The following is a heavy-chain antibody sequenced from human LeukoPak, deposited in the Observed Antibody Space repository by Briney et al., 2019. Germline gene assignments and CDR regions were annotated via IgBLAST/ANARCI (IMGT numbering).Heavy chain of an antibody. CDR2: MNHSGTT. V-gene: IGHV4-34*01. CDR1: GVSFSGYY. D-gene: IGHD4-17*01. Sequence: PSETLSLTCAVYGVSFSGYYWSWLRQPPGKGLEWVGEMNHSGTTNYNPSLKSRVTISGATSKNQFSLKLTSVTAADTAVYYCARVDGMTTVTSTTYYYYYYGMDVWGQGTTVTVSS. J-gene: IGHJ6*02. CDR3: ARVDGMTTVTSTTYYYYYYGMDV.